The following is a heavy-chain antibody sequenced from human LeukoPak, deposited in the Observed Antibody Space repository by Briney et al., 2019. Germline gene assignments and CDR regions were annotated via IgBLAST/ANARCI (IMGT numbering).Heavy chain of an antibody. CDR3: ARGDDYGDWYFDY. CDR2: ISSRGTTI. V-gene: IGHV3-11*04. J-gene: IGHJ4*02. CDR1: GFTFSDSF. Sequence: GGSLRLSCTASGFTFSDSFMSWIRQAPGKGLEWISYISSRGTTIYYADSVKGRFTISRGNAKNSLYLQMNSLRAEDTAVYYCARGDDYGDWYFDYWGQGTLVTVSS. D-gene: IGHD4-17*01.